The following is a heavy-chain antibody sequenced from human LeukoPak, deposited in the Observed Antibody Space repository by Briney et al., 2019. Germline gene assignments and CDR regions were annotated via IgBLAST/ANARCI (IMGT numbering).Heavy chain of an antibody. J-gene: IGHJ5*02. V-gene: IGHV4-59*01. CDR3: ARELPVGARVGRWFDP. Sequence: PSETLSLTCTVSGGSISSYYWSWIRQPPGKGLEWIGYIYYNGSTNYNPSLKSRVTISVDTSKNQFSLKLSSVTAADTAVYYCARELPVGARVGRWFDPWGQGTLVTVSS. D-gene: IGHD1-26*01. CDR1: GGSISSYY. CDR2: IYYNGST.